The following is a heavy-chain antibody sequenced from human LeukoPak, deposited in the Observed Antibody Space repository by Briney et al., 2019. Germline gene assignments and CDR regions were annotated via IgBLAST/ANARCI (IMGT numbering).Heavy chain of an antibody. Sequence: ASVKVSCKASGQSLAGYFIHWVRQAPGQGLEWVGRIDPNTGDTIYAQNFQGRVTVTSATSISTAYMELSRLTSDDTAVYFCARLGLHGSGTYYFFDYWGQGTLVTVSS. D-gene: IGHD3-10*01. CDR3: ARLGLHGSGTYYFFDY. V-gene: IGHV1-2*06. CDR2: IDPNTGDT. J-gene: IGHJ4*02. CDR1: GQSLAGYF.